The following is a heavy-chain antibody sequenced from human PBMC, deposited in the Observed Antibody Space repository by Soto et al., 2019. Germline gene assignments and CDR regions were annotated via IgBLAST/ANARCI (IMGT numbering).Heavy chain of an antibody. Sequence: QPGGSLRLSCAASGFTFSSYGMHWVRQAPGKGLEWVAVISYDGSNKYYADSVKGRFTISRDNSKNTLYLQMNSLRAEDTAVYYCAKLSLHNNYYDSSGPDDYWGQGTLVTVSS. CDR3: AKLSLHNNYYDSSGPDDY. CDR2: ISYDGSNK. V-gene: IGHV3-30*18. D-gene: IGHD3-22*01. J-gene: IGHJ4*02. CDR1: GFTFSSYG.